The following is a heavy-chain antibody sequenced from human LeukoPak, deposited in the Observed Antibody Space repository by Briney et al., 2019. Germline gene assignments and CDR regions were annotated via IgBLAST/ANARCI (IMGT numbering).Heavy chain of an antibody. CDR1: GFIFNNYG. CDR3: ANGGSIAVATPLDY. D-gene: IGHD6-19*01. V-gene: IGHV3-23*01. CDR2: ISNDGGGT. Sequence: GGSLRLSCAASGFIFNNYGLIWVRQAPGKGLEWVSAISNDGGGTNYADFVKGRFTISRDNSKNTLFLQMNSLRAEDTALYYCANGGSIAVATPLDYWGQGTLVTVSS. J-gene: IGHJ4*02.